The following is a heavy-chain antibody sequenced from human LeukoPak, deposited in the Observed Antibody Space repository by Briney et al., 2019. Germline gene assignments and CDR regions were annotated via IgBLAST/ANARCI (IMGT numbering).Heavy chain of an antibody. Sequence: GGSLRFSCAASGFTFSITAMTWVRQTPGKGLEWLSYISDSGGTMYYADSVEGRFTISRDNAKNSLYLHMNSLRVEDTAVYYCARGYGSSWFYSWGQGTLVTVSS. V-gene: IGHV3-48*04. D-gene: IGHD6-13*01. J-gene: IGHJ5*01. CDR2: ISDSGGTM. CDR3: ARGYGSSWFYS. CDR1: GFTFSITA.